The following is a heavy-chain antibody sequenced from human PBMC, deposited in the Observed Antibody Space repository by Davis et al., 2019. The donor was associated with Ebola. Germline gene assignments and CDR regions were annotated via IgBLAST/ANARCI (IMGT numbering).Heavy chain of an antibody. CDR3: VGNIDY. J-gene: IGHJ4*02. Sequence: SETLSPTCAVYGGSFSGYYWSWIRQPPGKGLEWNGEINHSGSTNYNPSLKSRVTISVDTSKNQFSLKLSSVTAADTAVYYCVGNIDYWGQGTLVTVSS. CDR1: GGSFSGYY. V-gene: IGHV4-34*01. CDR2: INHSGST.